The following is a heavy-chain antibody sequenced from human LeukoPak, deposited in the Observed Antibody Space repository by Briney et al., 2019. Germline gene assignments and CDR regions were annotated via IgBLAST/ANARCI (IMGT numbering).Heavy chain of an antibody. CDR1: GGTFSSYA. J-gene: IGHJ6*02. CDR2: IIPIFGIA. CDR3: ARGGNCSSTSCQTYYYYGMDV. Sequence: GASVKVSCKASGGTFSSYAISWVRQAPGQGLEWMGRIIPIFGIAKYAQTFQGRVTITADKFTSTAYMEVSSLRSEDTGVYYCARGGNCSSTSCQTYYYYGMDVWGQGTTVAVSS. V-gene: IGHV1-69*04. D-gene: IGHD2-2*01.